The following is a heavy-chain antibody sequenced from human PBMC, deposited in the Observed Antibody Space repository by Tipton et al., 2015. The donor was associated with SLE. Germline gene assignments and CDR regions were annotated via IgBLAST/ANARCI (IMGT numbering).Heavy chain of an antibody. V-gene: IGHV3-23*01. D-gene: IGHD3-16*01. CDR2: ISATGGGT. Sequence: SLRLSCEASGFTFSRFAMTWVRQAPGKGLEWVSSISATGGGTYYADSVKGRFTVSRDNSKNTLFLQVSGLRTDDTAVYYCAKGKDWGTLDSWGPGTLVTVSS. J-gene: IGHJ4*02. CDR3: AKGKDWGTLDS. CDR1: GFTFSRFA.